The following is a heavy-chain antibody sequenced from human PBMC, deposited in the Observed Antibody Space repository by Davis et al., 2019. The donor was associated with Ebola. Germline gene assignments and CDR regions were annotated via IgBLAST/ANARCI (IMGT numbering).Heavy chain of an antibody. J-gene: IGHJ4*02. CDR2: IIPILGIA. CDR1: GGTFSSYT. Sequence: AASVKVSCKASGGTFSSYTISWVRQAPGQGLEWMGRIIPILGIANYAQKFRGRVTITADKSTSTAYMELSSLRSEDTAVYYCARDGVVVVAALGYWGQGTLVTVSS. V-gene: IGHV1-69*04. D-gene: IGHD2-15*01. CDR3: ARDGVVVVAALGY.